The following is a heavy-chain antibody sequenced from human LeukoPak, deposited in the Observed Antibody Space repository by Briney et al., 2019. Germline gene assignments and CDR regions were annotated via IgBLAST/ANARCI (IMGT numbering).Heavy chain of an antibody. CDR3: ARRDYYFHSMDV. CDR2: IFTTGST. Sequence: SETLSLTCTVSGGSITGYYWSWIRQPPGKGLEWIGYIFTTGSTNYSPSLKSRVAISVDTSKNQFSLRLRSVTAADTAVYYCARRDYYFHSMDVWGKGTTVTVSS. CDR1: GGSITGYY. V-gene: IGHV4-4*09. J-gene: IGHJ6*03.